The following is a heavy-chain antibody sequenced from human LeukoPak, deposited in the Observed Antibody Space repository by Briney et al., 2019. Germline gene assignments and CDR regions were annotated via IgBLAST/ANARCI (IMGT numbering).Heavy chain of an antibody. CDR1: GFTFSSYS. J-gene: IGHJ4*02. CDR2: INSDGSST. V-gene: IGHV3-74*01. D-gene: IGHD1-26*01. Sequence: GGSLRLSCAASGFTFSSYSMNWVRQAPGKGLVWVSRINSDGSSTSYADSVKGRFTISRDNAKNTLYLQMNSLRAEDTAVYYCARSWELRFFDYWGQGTLVTVSS. CDR3: ARSWELRFFDY.